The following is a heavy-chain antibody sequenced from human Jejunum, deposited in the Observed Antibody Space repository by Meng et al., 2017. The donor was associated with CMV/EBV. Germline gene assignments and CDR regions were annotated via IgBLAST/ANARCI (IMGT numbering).Heavy chain of an antibody. D-gene: IGHD6-19*01. CDR3: TSKSAAVAGGVWFDP. J-gene: IGHJ5*02. V-gene: IGHV1-8*03. Sequence: DLNWVQQAPGQGLESLGWMNPKYGTLGYAQKFQGRLTLTRDRPINTAYMQLDNLTVEDTAVYYCTSKSAAVAGGVWFDPWGQGTLVTVSS. CDR1: D. CDR2: MNPKYGTL.